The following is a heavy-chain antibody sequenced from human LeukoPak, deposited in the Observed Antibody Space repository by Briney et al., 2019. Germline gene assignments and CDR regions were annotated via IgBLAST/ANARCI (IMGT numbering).Heavy chain of an antibody. D-gene: IGHD3-22*01. CDR3: ARNDYYDISGYYNWFDP. CDR2: MNPNSGNT. J-gene: IGHJ5*02. Sequence: ASVKVSCKASGYTFTSYDINWVRQAPGQGLEWMGWMNPNSGNTGYAQTFQGRVTMTRNTSISTAYMELSSLRSEDTAVYYCARNDYYDISGYYNWFDPWGQGTLVTVSS. CDR1: GYTFTSYD. V-gene: IGHV1-8*01.